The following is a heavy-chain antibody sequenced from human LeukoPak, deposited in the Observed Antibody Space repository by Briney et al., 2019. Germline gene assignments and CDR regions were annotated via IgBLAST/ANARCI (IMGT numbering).Heavy chain of an antibody. J-gene: IGHJ4*02. Sequence: PGAALRLSWVWSGFSFDGDTMGSVRHAPGKGVEGVSRFSWYSGMIGYADYVKGRFTISRDNVKNSLYLQMNSLRGEATALYYCAKDTWYGSGSYFDCWGQGTLVTVSS. CDR2: FSWYSGMI. V-gene: IGHV3-9*01. CDR1: GFSFDGDT. D-gene: IGHD3-10*01. CDR3: AKDTWYGSGSYFDC.